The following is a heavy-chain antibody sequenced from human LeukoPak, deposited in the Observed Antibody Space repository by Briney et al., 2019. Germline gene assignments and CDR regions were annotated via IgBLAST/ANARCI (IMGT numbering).Heavy chain of an antibody. CDR3: ARVEMATIFPDY. Sequence: ASVKVSCKASGYTFTSYAMHWVRQAPGQRLEWMGWTNAGNGNTKYSQKLQGRVTMTTDASTSTAYMELRSLRSDDTAVYYCARVEMATIFPDYWGQGTLVTVSS. J-gene: IGHJ4*02. CDR2: TNAGNGNT. V-gene: IGHV1-3*01. D-gene: IGHD5-24*01. CDR1: GYTFTSYA.